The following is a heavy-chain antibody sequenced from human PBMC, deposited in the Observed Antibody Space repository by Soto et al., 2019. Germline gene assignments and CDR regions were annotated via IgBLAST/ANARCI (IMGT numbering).Heavy chain of an antibody. CDR3: ARVEMATIGGAFEI. Sequence: PGEALKTPCKGSGYSFTSYWIGWVRQMPGEGLEWMGIIYPGDSDTRYSRSCQGQVTISADKSISTAYLQWSSLKASDTAMYYCARVEMATIGGAFEIWGQGTMVTVSS. CDR1: GYSFTSYW. V-gene: IGHV5-51*01. J-gene: IGHJ3*02. D-gene: IGHD5-12*01. CDR2: IYPGDSDT.